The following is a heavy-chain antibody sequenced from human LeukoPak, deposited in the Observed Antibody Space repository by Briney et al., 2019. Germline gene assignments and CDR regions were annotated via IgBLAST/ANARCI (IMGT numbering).Heavy chain of an antibody. CDR2: ISSSSSYI. CDR3: GREGSYSHFDY. Sequence: KSGGSLKLSCAASGFMFSGSPMHWVRQASGKGLEWVSSISSSSSYIYYADSVKGRFTISRDNAKNSLYLQMNSLRAEDTAGYYCGREGSYSHFDYGGQGPLVPVSS. D-gene: IGHD1-26*01. V-gene: IGHV3-21*01. CDR1: GFMFSGSP. J-gene: IGHJ4*02.